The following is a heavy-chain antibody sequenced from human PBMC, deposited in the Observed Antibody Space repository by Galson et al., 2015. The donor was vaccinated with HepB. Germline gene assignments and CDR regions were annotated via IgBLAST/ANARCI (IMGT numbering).Heavy chain of an antibody. J-gene: IGHJ4*02. Sequence: CAGSGFTFSSYALHWVRQAPGRGLQWVAIISYDGTKKYYADSVKGRFTISRDNSKNTVYLQLDGLRVDDTAMFFCARESSAVQTSFDYWGQGTLVTVSS. CDR2: ISYDGTKK. CDR3: ARESSAVQTSFDY. CDR1: GFTFSSYA. D-gene: IGHD2-21*02. V-gene: IGHV3-30-3*01.